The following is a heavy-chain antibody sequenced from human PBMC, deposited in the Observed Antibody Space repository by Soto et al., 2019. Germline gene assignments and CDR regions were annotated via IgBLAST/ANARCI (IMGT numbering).Heavy chain of an antibody. Sequence: QVQLVQSGAEVKKPGSSVKVSCKASGGTFSSYAISWVRQAPGQGLEWMGGIIPISGTANYAQKFQGRVTITADESTSTAYMELSSLRSEDTAVYYCARVTTRYCTNGVCYTHYYYGIDVWGQGTTVTVSS. V-gene: IGHV1-69*01. D-gene: IGHD2-8*01. CDR3: ARVTTRYCTNGVCYTHYYYGIDV. CDR2: IIPISGTA. J-gene: IGHJ6*02. CDR1: GGTFSSYA.